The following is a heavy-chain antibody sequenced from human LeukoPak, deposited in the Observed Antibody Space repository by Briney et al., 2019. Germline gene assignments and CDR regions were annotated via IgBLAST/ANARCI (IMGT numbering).Heavy chain of an antibody. D-gene: IGHD2-2*01. CDR1: GYTFTGYY. CDR3: ARARGDIVVVPAAIWFDP. CDR2: IKPNNGGT. V-gene: IGHV1-2*02. Sequence: ASVKVSCKASGYTFTGYYMHWVRQAPGQGLEWMGWIKPNNGGTNYAQKFQGRVTMTRETSISTVYMKLSRLRSDDTAVYYCARARGDIVVVPAAIWFDPWGQGTLVTVSS. J-gene: IGHJ5*02.